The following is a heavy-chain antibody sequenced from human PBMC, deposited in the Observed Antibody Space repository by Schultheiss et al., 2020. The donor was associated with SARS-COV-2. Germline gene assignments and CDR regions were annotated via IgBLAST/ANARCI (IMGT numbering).Heavy chain of an antibody. CDR1: GFTFSSYA. J-gene: IGHJ4*02. CDR2: IWYDGSNK. V-gene: IGHV3-33*06. Sequence: GESLKISCAASGFTFSSYAMSWVRQAPGKGLEWVAVIWYDGSNKYYADSVKGRFTISRDNSKNTLYLQMNSLRAEDTAVYYCAKDDIDSSGWALDHWGRGILVTVSS. CDR3: AKDDIDSSGWALDH. D-gene: IGHD3-22*01.